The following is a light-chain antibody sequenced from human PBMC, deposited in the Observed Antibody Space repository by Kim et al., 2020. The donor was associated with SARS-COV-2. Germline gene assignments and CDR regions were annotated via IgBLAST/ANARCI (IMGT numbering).Light chain of an antibody. V-gene: IGKV4-1*01. CDR2: WAS. Sequence: SATISCKSSQTVLYTSNNENYLAWYQQKPGQPPKLLIYWASTRESGVPDRFSGSGSGTDFTLTISSLQAEDVAVYYCQQYYSPPLTFGQGTKLEIK. J-gene: IGKJ2*01. CDR3: QQYYSPPLT. CDR1: QTVLYTSNNENY.